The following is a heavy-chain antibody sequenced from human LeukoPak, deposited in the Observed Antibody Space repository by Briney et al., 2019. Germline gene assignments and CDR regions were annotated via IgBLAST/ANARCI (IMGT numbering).Heavy chain of an antibody. CDR2: ISGGGSTI. CDR3: VRVRNYGSGSFYTFDY. CDR1: GSTFSGFSFSDYY. J-gene: IGHJ4*02. D-gene: IGHD3-10*01. Sequence: GGSLTLSCAASGSTFSGFSFSDYYMSWIRQAPGMGLELVSYISGGGSTIYYADSEKGRFTISRDNAQNSLYLQMNRLRAEDTAVYYCVRVRNYGSGSFYTFDYWGQGTLVTVSS. V-gene: IGHV3-11*01.